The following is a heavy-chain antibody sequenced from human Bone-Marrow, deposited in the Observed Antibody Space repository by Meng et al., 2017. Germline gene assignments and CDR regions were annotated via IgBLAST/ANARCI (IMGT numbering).Heavy chain of an antibody. V-gene: IGHV4-59*08. Sequence: QVQLQESGPGLVKPSVTLSLTCTVSGGSISSYYWSWIRQPPGKGLEWIGYIYYSGSTNYNPSLKSRVTISVDTSKNQFSLNLSSVTAADTAVYYCAREGRSHQVGVSVYWGQGNLVTVSS. D-gene: IGHD2-21*01. CDR1: GGSISSYY. J-gene: IGHJ4*02. CDR3: AREGRSHQVGVSVY. CDR2: IYYSGST.